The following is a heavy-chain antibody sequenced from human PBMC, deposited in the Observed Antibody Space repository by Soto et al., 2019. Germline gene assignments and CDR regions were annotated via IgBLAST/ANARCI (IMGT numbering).Heavy chain of an antibody. CDR1: GYTFTSYA. D-gene: IGHD3-10*01. CDR2: INAGNGNT. J-gene: IGHJ5*02. Sequence: ASVKVSCKASGYTFTSYAMHWVRQAPGQRLEWMGWINAGNGNTKYSQKFQGRVTITRDTSASTAYMELSSLRSEDTAVYYCARGVSMVRGVPPFDPWGQGTLVTV. CDR3: ARGVSMVRGVPPFDP. V-gene: IGHV1-3*01.